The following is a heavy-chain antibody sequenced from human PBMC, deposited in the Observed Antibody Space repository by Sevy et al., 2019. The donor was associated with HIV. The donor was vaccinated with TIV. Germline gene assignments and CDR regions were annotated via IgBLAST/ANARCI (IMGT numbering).Heavy chain of an antibody. J-gene: IGHJ4*02. V-gene: IGHV3-30-3*01. CDR1: GFTFSTHP. Sequence: GGSLRLSCAASGFTFSTHPMHWVRQAPGKGLEWVAIISYDGNIEYYPDSVKGRFTISRDDSKNTLYLQKNSLRSEDTALYYCARDLGYESTGYLPLFDNWGQGTLVTVSS. CDR3: ARDLGYESTGYLPLFDN. D-gene: IGHD3-22*01. CDR2: ISYDGNIE.